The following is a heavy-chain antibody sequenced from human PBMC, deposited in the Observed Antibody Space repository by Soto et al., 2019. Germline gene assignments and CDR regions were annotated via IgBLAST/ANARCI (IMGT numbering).Heavy chain of an antibody. D-gene: IGHD4-17*01. V-gene: IGHV3-33*01. CDR2: IWYDGSKK. CDR3: ASSHDYGDYQLDY. CDR1: GFTFSSYG. J-gene: IGHJ4*02. Sequence: QVQLVESGGGVVQPGRSLRLSCAASGFTFSSYGMHWVRQAPGKGLEWVAVIWYDGSKKYYADSVKGRFTIARDNSKNTLYLQMNSLRAEDTAVYYCASSHDYGDYQLDYWGQGTLVTVSS.